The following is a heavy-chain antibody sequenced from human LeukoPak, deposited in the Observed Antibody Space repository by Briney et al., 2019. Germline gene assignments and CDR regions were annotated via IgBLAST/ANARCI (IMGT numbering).Heavy chain of an antibody. CDR1: GFTFSGYA. V-gene: IGHV3-23*01. Sequence: GGSLRLSCAASGFTFSGYAMSWVRQAPGKGLEWVSAISGSGGSTYYADSVKGRFTISRDNSKNTLYLQMNSLRAEDTAVYYCAKDLYCSSTSCYTTGYFQHWGQGTLVTVSS. J-gene: IGHJ1*01. CDR2: ISGSGGST. D-gene: IGHD2-2*02. CDR3: AKDLYCSSTSCYTTGYFQH.